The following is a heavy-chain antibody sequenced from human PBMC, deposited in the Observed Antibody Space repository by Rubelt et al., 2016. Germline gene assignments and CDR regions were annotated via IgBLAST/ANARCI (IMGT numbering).Heavy chain of an antibody. CDR3: ARSLIVGATSDFDY. J-gene: IGHJ4*02. CDR2: IYYSGST. V-gene: IGHV4-39*01. CDR1: GGSISSSSYY. D-gene: IGHD1-26*01. Sequence: QLQLQESGPGLVKPSETLSLTCTVSGGSISSSSYYWGWIRQPPGKGLEWIGSIYYSGSTYYNPSPKGRVTISVDTSKNQFSLKLSSVTAADTAVYYCARSLIVGATSDFDYWGQGTLVTVSS.